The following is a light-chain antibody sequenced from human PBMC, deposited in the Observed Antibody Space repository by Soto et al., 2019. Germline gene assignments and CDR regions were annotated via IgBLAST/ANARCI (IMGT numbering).Light chain of an antibody. Sequence: EIVLTQSPGTLSLSPGERATLSCRAIQSVSSSYLAWYQQTPGQAPRLLIYGASSRATSIADWFSGSGSGTDFPLTISRLEPEYFAVYYCQQYGSSLTWTFGQGTKVDIK. CDR1: QSVSSSY. V-gene: IGKV3-20*01. J-gene: IGKJ1*01. CDR2: GAS. CDR3: QQYGSSLTWT.